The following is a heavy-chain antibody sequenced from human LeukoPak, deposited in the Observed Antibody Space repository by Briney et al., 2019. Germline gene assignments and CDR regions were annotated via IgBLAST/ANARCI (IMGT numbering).Heavy chain of an antibody. CDR3: ARSKTTVTGAFDI. J-gene: IGHJ3*02. CDR2: ISGGGVNT. CDR1: GFTFNSYA. V-gene: IGHV3-23*01. Sequence: GGSLRLSCAASGFTFNSYAMTWVRQAPGKGLEWVSAISGGGVNTYYADSVKGRFTISRDNSKSTLYLQINSLRAEDTAVYYCARSKTTVTGAFDIWGQGTLVTVSS. D-gene: IGHD4-17*01.